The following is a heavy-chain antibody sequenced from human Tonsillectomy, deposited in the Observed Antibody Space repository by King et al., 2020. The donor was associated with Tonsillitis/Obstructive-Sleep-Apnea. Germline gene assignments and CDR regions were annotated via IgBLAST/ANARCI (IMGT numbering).Heavy chain of an antibody. CDR1: GYTFTAYY. D-gene: IGHD3-16*01. CDR3: ARSRLHLGESYSPLKF. Sequence: QLVQSGAEVKKPGASVKVSCKASGYTFTAYYMHWVRQAPGQGLEWMRRINPNSGGTNYPQKFQGRVTMTGDTSISTAYMELSRLTSDDTAVYYCARSRLHLGESYSPLKFWGQGTLVTVSS. CDR2: INPNSGGT. V-gene: IGHV1-2*06. J-gene: IGHJ4*02.